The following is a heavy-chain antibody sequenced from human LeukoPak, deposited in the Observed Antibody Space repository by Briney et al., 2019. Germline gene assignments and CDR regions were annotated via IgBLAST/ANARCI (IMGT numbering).Heavy chain of an antibody. V-gene: IGHV4-59*12. J-gene: IGHJ4*02. CDR2: IYYSGST. CDR3: ARGGAFVWFGEFSTHELLDY. CDR1: GGSISSYY. Sequence: ASETLSLTCTVSGGSISSYYWSWIRQPPGKGLEWIGYIYYSGSTNYNPSLKSRVTISVDTSKNQFSLKLSSVTAADTAVYYCARGGAFVWFGEFSTHELLDYWGQGTLVTVSS. D-gene: IGHD3-10*01.